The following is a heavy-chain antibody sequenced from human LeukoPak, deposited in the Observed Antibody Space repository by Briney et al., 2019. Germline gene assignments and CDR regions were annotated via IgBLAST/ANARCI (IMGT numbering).Heavy chain of an antibody. CDR3: ARGRGAEGVDY. V-gene: IGHV4-38-2*02. J-gene: IGHJ4*02. CDR2: IYHSGST. CDR1: GYSISSGYY. Sequence: SETLSLTCTVSGYSISSGYYWGWIRQPPGKGLEWIGSIYHSGSTYYNPSLKSRVTISVDTSKNQFSLKLSSVTAADTAVYYCARGRGAEGVDYWGQGTLVTVSS.